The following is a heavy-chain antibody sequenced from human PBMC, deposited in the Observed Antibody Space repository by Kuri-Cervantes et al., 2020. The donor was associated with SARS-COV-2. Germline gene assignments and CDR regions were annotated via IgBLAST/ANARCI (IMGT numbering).Heavy chain of an antibody. D-gene: IGHD1-26*01. V-gene: IGHV3-30*03. J-gene: IGHJ4*02. CDR3: ASSLVGATFDY. Sequence: SCKASGYTFTSYYMHWVRQAPGKGLEWVAVISYDGSNKYYADSVKGRFTISRDNSKNTLYLQMNSLRAEDTAVYYCASSLVGATFDYWGQGTLVTVSS. CDR2: ISYDGSNK. CDR1: GYTFTSYY.